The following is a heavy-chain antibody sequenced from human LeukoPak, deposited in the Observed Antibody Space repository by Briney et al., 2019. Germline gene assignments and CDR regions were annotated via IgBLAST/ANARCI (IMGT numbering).Heavy chain of an antibody. D-gene: IGHD1-1*01. CDR2: ISGSGGST. CDR3: AKVSKQLELPAEANFDY. V-gene: IGHV3-23*01. J-gene: IGHJ4*02. Sequence: GGSLRLSCAASGFTVSSNYMSWVRQAPGKGLEWVSAISGSGGSTYYADSVKGRFTISRDNSKNTLYLQMNSLRAEDTAVYYCAKVSKQLELPAEANFDYWGQGTLVTVSS. CDR1: GFTVSSNY.